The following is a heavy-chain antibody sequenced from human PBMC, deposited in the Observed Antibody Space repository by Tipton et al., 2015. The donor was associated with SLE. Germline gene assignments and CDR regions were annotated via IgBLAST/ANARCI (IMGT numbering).Heavy chain of an antibody. CDR1: GFTLSSYA. CDR2: IYSGGST. V-gene: IGHV3-23*03. J-gene: IGHJ1*01. D-gene: IGHD3-22*01. CDR3: AKSGFGRGSYFHH. Sequence: SLRLSCAASGFTLSSYAMTWVRQAPGKGLEWVSIIYSGGSTYYADSVKGRFTVSRGTSKNTLYLQMSSLRPEDTAVYYCAKSGFGRGSYFHHWGQGTLVSVSS.